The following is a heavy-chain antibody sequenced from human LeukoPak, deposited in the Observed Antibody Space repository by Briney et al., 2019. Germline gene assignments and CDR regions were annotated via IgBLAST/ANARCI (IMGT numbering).Heavy chain of an antibody. CDR2: INHGGST. V-gene: IGHV4-34*01. J-gene: IGHJ2*01. Sequence: SETLSLTCAVYGGSFSGYYWSWIRQPPGKGLEWIGEINHGGSTNYNPSLKSRVTISVDTSKNQFSLRLSSVTAADTAVYYCARVLVVSSGEHWYFDLWGRGTLVTVSS. D-gene: IGHD2-21*01. CDR3: ARVLVVSSGEHWYFDL. CDR1: GGSFSGYY.